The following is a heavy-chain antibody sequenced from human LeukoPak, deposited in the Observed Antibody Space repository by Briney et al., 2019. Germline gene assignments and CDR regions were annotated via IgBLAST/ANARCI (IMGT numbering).Heavy chain of an antibody. J-gene: IGHJ3*02. CDR3: TTRESAFDI. CDR2: IRSKAYGGTT. Sequence: PGGSLRLSCAASGFTFGDYAMSWVRQAPGKGLEWVGFIRSKAYGGTTEYAASVKGRFTISRDDSKSIAYLQMNSLKTEDTAVYYCTTRESAFDIWGQGTMVTVSS. V-gene: IGHV3-49*04. CDR1: GFTFGDYA.